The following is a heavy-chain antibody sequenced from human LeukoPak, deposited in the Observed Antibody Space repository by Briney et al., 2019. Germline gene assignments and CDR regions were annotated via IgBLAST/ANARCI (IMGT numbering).Heavy chain of an antibody. D-gene: IGHD3-3*01. V-gene: IGHV3-7*01. CDR2: IKQDGSEK. CDR1: GFTFSNYW. CDR3: SATFWSGYYHFDY. Sequence: PGGSLRLSCAASGFTFSNYWMSWVRQAPGKGLEWVANIKQDGSEKYYVDSVKGRFTISRDNAKNSLYLQMNSLRAEDTAVYYCSATFWSGYYHFDYWGQGTLVTVSS. J-gene: IGHJ4*02.